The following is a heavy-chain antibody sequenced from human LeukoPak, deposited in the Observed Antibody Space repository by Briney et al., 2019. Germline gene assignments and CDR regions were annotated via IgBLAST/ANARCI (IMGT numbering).Heavy chain of an antibody. Sequence: SETLSLTCTVSGDSTSSDRYYGGWVRQPPGKGLEWIGNIYYSGSTYYNPSLKSRVTMSVDTSKNQFFLKLNSVTAADTAVYYCARGRPYSGGYHLDYWGQGTLVTVSS. D-gene: IGHD1-26*01. CDR2: IYYSGST. J-gene: IGHJ4*02. CDR3: ARGRPYSGGYHLDY. V-gene: IGHV4-39*01. CDR1: GDSTSSDRYY.